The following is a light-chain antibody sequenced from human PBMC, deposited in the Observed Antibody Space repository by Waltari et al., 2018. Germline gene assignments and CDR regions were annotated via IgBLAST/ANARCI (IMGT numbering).Light chain of an antibody. CDR2: SAS. CDR1: QTMTIY. J-gene: IGKJ2*01. Sequence: DIQMTQSPSSLSASVGDRVTITCRAKQTMTIYLNSYQQKPDRTPHLLIYSASSLQSAVPSTFSGSRSGTDFTLTISSLPPEDFATYYCQHSYSVPPTFGQGTTLAI. CDR3: QHSYSVPPT. V-gene: IGKV1-39*01.